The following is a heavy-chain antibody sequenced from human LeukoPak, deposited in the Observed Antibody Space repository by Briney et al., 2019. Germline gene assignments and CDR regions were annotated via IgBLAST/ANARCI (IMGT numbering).Heavy chain of an antibody. J-gene: IGHJ3*02. V-gene: IGHV3-30*04. CDR1: GFSFSSYA. CDR2: ISYDGSNK. D-gene: IGHD5-18*01. Sequence: PGGSLRLSCAASGFSFSSYAMHWVRQAPGKGLEWVAVISYDGSNKYYADSVKGRFTISRDNSKNTPYLQMNSLRAEDTAVYYCARDADTSYARCAFDIWGQGTMVTVSS. CDR3: ARDADTSYARCAFDI.